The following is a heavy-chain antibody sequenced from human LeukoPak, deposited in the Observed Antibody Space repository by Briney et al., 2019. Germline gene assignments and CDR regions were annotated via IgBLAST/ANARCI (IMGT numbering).Heavy chain of an antibody. D-gene: IGHD3-22*01. CDR2: IYYSGGT. Sequence: PSQTLSLTCTVSGASISSGDYYWSWIRQPPGKGLEWMGYIYYSGGTYYNPSLKSRVAISLDTSKNQFSLKLSSVTAADTAVYYCARDAVTYYYDSSGYHNWFDPWGQGTLVTVSS. CDR3: ARDAVTYYYDSSGYHNWFDP. CDR1: GASISSGDYY. V-gene: IGHV4-30-4*01. J-gene: IGHJ5*02.